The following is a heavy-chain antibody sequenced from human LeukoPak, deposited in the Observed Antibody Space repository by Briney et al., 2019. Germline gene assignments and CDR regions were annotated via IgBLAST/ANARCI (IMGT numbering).Heavy chain of an antibody. CDR1: GGTFSSYA. J-gene: IGHJ4*02. Sequence: SVKVSCKASGGTFSSYAISWVRQAPGQGLEWMRRIIPIFGTANYAQKFQGRVTITTDESTSTAYMELSSLRSEDTAVYYCARDPCGGDCYWEYYFDYWGQGTLVTVSS. CDR2: IIPIFGTA. V-gene: IGHV1-69*05. CDR3: ARDPCGGDCYWEYYFDY. D-gene: IGHD2-21*02.